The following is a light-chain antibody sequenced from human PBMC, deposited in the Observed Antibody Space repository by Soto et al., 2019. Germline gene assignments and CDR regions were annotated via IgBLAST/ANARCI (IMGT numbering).Light chain of an antibody. V-gene: IGLV3-21*02. CDR1: DNGSKP. CDR3: QVWDSSSDRLVV. Sequence: SYELTQPPSVSVAPGQTARITCGGSDNGSKPVHWYQQKPGQAPVLVVFDNSDRASGIPERLSGSNSGNTANLTISRVEAGDEADYCGQVWDSSSDRLVVFGGGTKLTVL. CDR2: DNS. J-gene: IGLJ2*01.